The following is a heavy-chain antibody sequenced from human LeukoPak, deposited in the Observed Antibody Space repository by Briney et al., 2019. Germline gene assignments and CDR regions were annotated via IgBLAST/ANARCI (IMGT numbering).Heavy chain of an antibody. V-gene: IGHV1-69*06. Sequence: ASVKVSCKASGGTFSSYAISWVRQAPGQGLEWMGGIIPIFGTANYAQKFQGRVTITADKSTSTAYMELSSLRSEDTAVYYCARGSQIVLMVYATEDAFDIWGQGTMVTVSS. CDR3: ARGSQIVLMVYATEDAFDI. CDR1: GGTFSSYA. J-gene: IGHJ3*02. D-gene: IGHD2-8*01. CDR2: IIPIFGTA.